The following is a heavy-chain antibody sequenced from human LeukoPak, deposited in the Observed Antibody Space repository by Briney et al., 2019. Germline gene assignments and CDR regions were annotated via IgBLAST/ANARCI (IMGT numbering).Heavy chain of an antibody. J-gene: IGHJ4*02. CDR1: GFTFSSYG. CDR2: IWYDGSNK. V-gene: IGHV3-33*01. Sequence: PGRSLRLSCAASGFTFSSYGMNWVRQAPGKGLEWVAVIWYDGSNKYYGDSVKGRFTISRDNSKNTQYLQMNSLRAEDTAVYYCARDGYQFQPPEAGFFDYWGQGILVTVSS. CDR3: ARDGYQFQPPEAGFFDY. D-gene: IGHD5-12*01.